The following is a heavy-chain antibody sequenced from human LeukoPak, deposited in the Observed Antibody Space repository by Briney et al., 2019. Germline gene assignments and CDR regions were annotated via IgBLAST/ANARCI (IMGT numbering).Heavy chain of an antibody. D-gene: IGHD1-26*01. J-gene: IGHJ4*02. CDR1: GFTFSSYG. V-gene: IGHV3-30*02. Sequence: GGSLRLSCAASGFTFSSYGMHWVRQAPGTGLEWVAFIQFDGNGEYYADSVKGRFTISRDNSKNTLFLQMHSLRPEDTALYYCAKGLGYYSDYWGQGTLVTVSS. CDR3: AKGLGYYSDY. CDR2: IQFDGNGE.